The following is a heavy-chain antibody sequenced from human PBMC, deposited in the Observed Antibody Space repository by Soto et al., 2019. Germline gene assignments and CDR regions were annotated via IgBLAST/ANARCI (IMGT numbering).Heavy chain of an antibody. D-gene: IGHD5-18*01. CDR3: ATDSGYSYGGVI. Sequence: QVQLQQWGAGLLKPSETLSLTCAVYGGSFSGYYWSWIRQPPGKGLEWIGEINHSGSTNYNPSLKSRVTISVDTSKNQFSLKLSSVTAADTAVYYCATDSGYSYGGVIWGQGTMVTVSS. CDR2: INHSGST. V-gene: IGHV4-34*01. CDR1: GGSFSGYY. J-gene: IGHJ3*02.